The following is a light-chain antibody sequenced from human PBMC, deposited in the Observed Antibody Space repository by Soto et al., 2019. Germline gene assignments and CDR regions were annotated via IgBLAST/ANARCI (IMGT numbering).Light chain of an antibody. CDR3: AAWDDSLKEV. CDR1: SSNIGSNT. CDR2: SNN. J-gene: IGLJ2*01. V-gene: IGLV1-44*01. Sequence: QSVLTQPPSASGTPGQRVTISCSGRSSNIGSNTVNWYQQLPGTAPKLLIYSNNQRPSGVPDRFSGSKSGTSASLAISGLQSEDEADYYCAAWDDSLKEVFGGGTKLTVL.